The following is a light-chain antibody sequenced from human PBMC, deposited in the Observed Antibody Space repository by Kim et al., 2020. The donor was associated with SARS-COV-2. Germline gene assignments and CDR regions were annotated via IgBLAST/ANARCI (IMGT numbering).Light chain of an antibody. CDR3: SSYTTSTSVV. V-gene: IGLV2-14*03. J-gene: IGLJ2*01. CDR1: SSDVGGYTY. Sequence: QSALTQPASVSGSPGQSITISCTGTSSDVGGYTYVSWYQQPPGKAPKLMIYGVSNRPSAVSNRFSGSKSGNTASLTISGLQAEDEADYYCSSYTTSTSVVFGGGTKLTVL. CDR2: GVS.